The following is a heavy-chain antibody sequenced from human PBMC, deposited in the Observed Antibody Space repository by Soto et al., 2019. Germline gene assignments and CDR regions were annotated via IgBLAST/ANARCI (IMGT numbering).Heavy chain of an antibody. V-gene: IGHV4-4*02. CDR2: IHHTGSTT. J-gene: IGHJ5*02. CDR3: ATRDCTNNVCHFP. Sequence: SETLSLTCAVSGGSISTNDWWTWVRQPPGKGLEWIGDIHHTGSTTNYSPSLQSRVTVSIDKSENQFSLRLTSVTAADTAVYYRATRDCTNNVCHFPWGQGTLVTVSS. CDR1: GGSISTNDW. D-gene: IGHD2-8*01.